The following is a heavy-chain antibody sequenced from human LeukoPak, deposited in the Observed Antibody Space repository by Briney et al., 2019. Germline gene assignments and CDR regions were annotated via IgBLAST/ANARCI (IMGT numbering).Heavy chain of an antibody. Sequence: GGSLRLSCAVSGFTFSSFWMSWVRQAPGKGLEWVANIKEDESEIYYVDSVKGRFTISRDNAKNSLYLQMNSLRAEDTAVYYCARDQTPFYYDSSGFAYWGQGTLVTVSS. D-gene: IGHD3-22*01. J-gene: IGHJ4*02. CDR3: ARDQTPFYYDSSGFAY. CDR1: GFTFSSFW. V-gene: IGHV3-7*01. CDR2: IKEDESEI.